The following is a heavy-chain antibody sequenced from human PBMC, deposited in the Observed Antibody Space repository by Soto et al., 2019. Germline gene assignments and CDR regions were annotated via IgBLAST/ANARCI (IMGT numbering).Heavy chain of an antibody. CDR1: GFTFSSYG. J-gene: IGHJ4*02. CDR2: ISYDGSNK. Sequence: ESGGGVVQPGRSLRLSCAASGFTFSSYGMHWVRQAPGKGLEWVAVISYDGSNKYYADSVKGRFTISRDNSKNTLYLQMNSLRAEDTAVYYCAKVLYTKMKKVTAMGTFDYWGQGTLVTVSS. CDR3: AKVLYTKMKKVTAMGTFDY. V-gene: IGHV3-30*18. D-gene: IGHD5-18*01.